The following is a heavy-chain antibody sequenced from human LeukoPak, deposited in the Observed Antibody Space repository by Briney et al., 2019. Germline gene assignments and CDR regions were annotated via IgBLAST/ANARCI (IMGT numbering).Heavy chain of an antibody. CDR3: ARTTYYYDSSGPQAY. J-gene: IGHJ4*02. Sequence: GGSLRLSCAASGFTFSDFYMSWIRQAPGKGLEWVSYLSNRGDTIYYADSVKGRFTISRDNAKSSLYLQMNSLRVEDTAMYFCARTTYYYDSSGPQAYWGQGTLVTVSS. V-gene: IGHV3-11*01. D-gene: IGHD3-22*01. CDR2: LSNRGDTI. CDR1: GFTFSDFY.